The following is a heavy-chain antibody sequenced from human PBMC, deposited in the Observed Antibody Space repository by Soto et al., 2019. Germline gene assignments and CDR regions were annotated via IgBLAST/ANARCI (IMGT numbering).Heavy chain of an antibody. V-gene: IGHV1-69*06. Sequence: QVHLVQSEAEVKKPGSSVKVSCKASGGTFSSYTVSWVRQAPGQGLEWVGGIIPVFNTTYYAQKFQGRVTILADKSTSTAYMELSKLRAEDTAVYYCARSLGRGWTPYWGHGTLVTVSS. D-gene: IGHD6-19*01. CDR1: GGTFSSYT. J-gene: IGHJ4*01. CDR2: IIPVFNTT. CDR3: ARSLGRGWTPY.